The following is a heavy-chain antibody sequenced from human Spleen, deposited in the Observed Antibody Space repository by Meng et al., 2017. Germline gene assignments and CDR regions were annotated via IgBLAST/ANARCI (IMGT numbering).Heavy chain of an antibody. V-gene: IGHV3-74*01. J-gene: IGHJ4*02. CDR1: GFSFSNYW. D-gene: IGHD3-10*01. Sequence: EVQLVAAGGGLVQRGGSLRLSCAASGFSFSNYWMDWVRQAPGKGLVWVSHIERDESSTTYADSVKGRFSVSRDNAKNTLYLQMNSLRAEDTAVYYCARPRGAAGTYYFDYWGQGTLVTVSS. CDR2: IERDESST. CDR3: ARPRGAAGTYYFDY.